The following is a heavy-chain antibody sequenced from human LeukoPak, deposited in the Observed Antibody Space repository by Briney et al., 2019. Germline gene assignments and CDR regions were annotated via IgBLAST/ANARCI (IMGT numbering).Heavy chain of an antibody. CDR1: GFTFSSYA. Sequence: GGSLRLSCAASGFTFSSYAMSWVRQAPGKGLEWVSAISGSGGSTYYADSVKGRFTISRDNSKNTLYLHMNSLRAEDTAVYYCAKLLSGWYSYYWGQGTLVTVSS. D-gene: IGHD6-19*01. V-gene: IGHV3-23*01. CDR2: ISGSGGST. J-gene: IGHJ4*02. CDR3: AKLLSGWYSYY.